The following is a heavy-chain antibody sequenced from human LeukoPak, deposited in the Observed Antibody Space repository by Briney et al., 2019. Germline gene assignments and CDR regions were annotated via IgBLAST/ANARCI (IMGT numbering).Heavy chain of an antibody. CDR1: GGSISSSSYY. D-gene: IGHD3-10*01. CDR2: IYYSGST. V-gene: IGHV4-39*07. Sequence: SETLSLTCTVSGGSISSSSYYRGWIRQPPGKGLEWIGSIYYSGSTYYNPSLKSRVTISVDTSKNQFSLKLSSVTAADTAVYYCARITMVRGVTWGQGTLVTVSS. CDR3: ARITMVRGVT. J-gene: IGHJ5*02.